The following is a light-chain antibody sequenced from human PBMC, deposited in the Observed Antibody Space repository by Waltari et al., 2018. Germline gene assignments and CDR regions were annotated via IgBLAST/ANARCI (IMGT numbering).Light chain of an antibody. V-gene: IGKV1-9*01. CDR2: AAS. CDR3: QHIDTFPFP. Sequence: DIQLTQSPSFLSASVGDRVTITCRASQGINNYLAWYQQKSGKAPKLLIYAASTLQSGVPSRVSGTGAGTEFTLTISSLQPEDFATYYCQHIDTFPFPFGPGTKVDIK. CDR1: QGINNY. J-gene: IGKJ3*01.